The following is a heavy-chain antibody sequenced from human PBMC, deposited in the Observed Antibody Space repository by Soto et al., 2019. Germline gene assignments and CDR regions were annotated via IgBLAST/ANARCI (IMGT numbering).Heavy chain of an antibody. V-gene: IGHV4-31*03. CDR3: ARGDSTVSSVFDY. D-gene: IGHD4-17*01. CDR2: IYQNGDT. CDR1: GGPFSSGGYY. J-gene: IGHJ4*02. Sequence: PSETLSLTCTVSGGPFSSGGYYWSWIRQEPGKGLEWIGYIYQNGDTSYNPSLKSRVTISADTSRTQFSLKLRSVTAADTAVYYCARGDSTVSSVFDYWGQGMLVTVS.